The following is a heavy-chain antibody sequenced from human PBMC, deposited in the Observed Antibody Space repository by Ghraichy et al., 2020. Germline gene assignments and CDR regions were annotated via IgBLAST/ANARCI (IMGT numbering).Heavy chain of an antibody. V-gene: IGHV3-30*18. J-gene: IGHJ3*01. D-gene: IGHD1-26*01. CDR1: GFIFSNYG. CDR3: AKDWEELCKVGLCWSPAFDL. Sequence: GSLNISCAASGFIFSNYGMHWVRQAPGKGLEWVALISYNERDEQYADSVKGRFSISRDKSKNTLYLQMNSLRIEDTAIYFCAKDWEELCKVGLCWSPAFDLWGQGTMVTVSS. CDR2: ISYNERDE.